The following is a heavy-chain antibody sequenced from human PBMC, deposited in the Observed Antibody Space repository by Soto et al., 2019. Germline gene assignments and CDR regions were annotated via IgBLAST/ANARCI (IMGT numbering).Heavy chain of an antibody. CDR2: ISSSSSYT. Sequence: GGSLRLSCAASGFTFSDYYMSWIRQAPGKGLEWVSYISSSSSYTNYADSVKGRFTISRDNAKNSLYLQMNSLRAEDTAVYYCAREHYYDSSGYYPGYWGQGTLVTVAS. CDR1: GFTFSDYY. D-gene: IGHD3-22*01. V-gene: IGHV3-11*06. CDR3: AREHYYDSSGYYPGY. J-gene: IGHJ4*02.